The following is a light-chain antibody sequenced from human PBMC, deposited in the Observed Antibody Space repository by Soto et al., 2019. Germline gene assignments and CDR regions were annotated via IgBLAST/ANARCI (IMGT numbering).Light chain of an antibody. Sequence: IPLTQSPSCLAASVGERLNINCRASRNVSIYLNWYQHKPGKGPTLLIHATSNLQIGVPSRFSGSGSGTEFTLTISSLEPEDFGTYYCQQSYKMPAFGQGTRLEIK. CDR1: RNVSIY. V-gene: IGKV1-39*01. CDR3: QQSYKMPA. CDR2: ATS. J-gene: IGKJ5*01.